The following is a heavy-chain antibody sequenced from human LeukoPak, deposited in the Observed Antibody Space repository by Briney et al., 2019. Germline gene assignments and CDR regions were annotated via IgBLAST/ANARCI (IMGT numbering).Heavy chain of an antibody. V-gene: IGHV1-18*01. CDR3: AREQQHTVCCWFDP. Sequence: ASVKLSCKASGYTFISYAISWLRQAPGQGLEWMGGISGYNGNTNYAQKFQGRVTITTDTSTSTAYMELRSLRSDDTAVYYCAREQQHTVCCWFDPWGQGTPVTVSS. J-gene: IGHJ5*02. CDR1: GYTFISYA. CDR2: ISGYNGNT. D-gene: IGHD6-13*01.